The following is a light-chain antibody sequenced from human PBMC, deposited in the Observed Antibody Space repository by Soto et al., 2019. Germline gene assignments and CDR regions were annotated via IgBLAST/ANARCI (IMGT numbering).Light chain of an antibody. J-gene: IGLJ1*01. V-gene: IGLV2-14*02. CDR1: SSDVGSYNL. Sequence: QSVLTQPASVSGSPGQSITISCTGTSSDVGSYNLVSWYQQHPGKAPKLMIYEGSKRPSGVSNRFSGSKSGNTASLTISGLKAEAADDYYCSSFASSSTPYVFGTGTKLTVL. CDR3: SSFASSSTPYV. CDR2: EGS.